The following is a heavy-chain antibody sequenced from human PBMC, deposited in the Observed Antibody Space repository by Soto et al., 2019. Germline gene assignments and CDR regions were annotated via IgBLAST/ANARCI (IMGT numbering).Heavy chain of an antibody. V-gene: IGHV3-23*01. CDR3: AKDLFPTSGQRFFFES. J-gene: IGHJ4*02. Sequence: GGSLRLSCAASGFTFSTYAMTWVRQAPGRGLEWVPTILHDETPFYTDSVKGRFTISRDNVRGTLYLQMNGLRVEDAALYFCAKDLFPTSGQRFFFESWGQGSLVTVSS. D-gene: IGHD2-21*01. CDR1: GFTFSTYA. CDR2: ILHDETP.